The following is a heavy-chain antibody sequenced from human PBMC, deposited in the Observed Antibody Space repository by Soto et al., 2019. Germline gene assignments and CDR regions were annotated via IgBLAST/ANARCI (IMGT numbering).Heavy chain of an antibody. CDR1: GFSLSSYA. D-gene: IGHD7-27*01. Sequence: QVQLLESGGGVVQPGGSLRLSCVASGFSLSSYAIHWVRQAPGKGLDWVAILWSDGATQYLADSVKGRFTISRDNSKRTVYLQMNSLRAEDTAVYYCARDPWGSGWARDIWGQGTLVAVSS. V-gene: IGHV3-33*01. CDR3: ARDPWGSGWARDI. CDR2: LWSDGATQ. J-gene: IGHJ3*02.